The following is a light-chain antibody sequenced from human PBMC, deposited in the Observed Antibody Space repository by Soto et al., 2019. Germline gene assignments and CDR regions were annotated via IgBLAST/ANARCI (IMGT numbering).Light chain of an antibody. Sequence: EIVMTQSPATLSVSLGERATLSCRASQSVSSYLAWYQQKPGQAPRLLIYDASNRATGIPARFSGSGSGTDFTLTISSLEPEDFAVYYCQQRSNWPPTFGQGTRL. V-gene: IGKV3-11*01. J-gene: IGKJ5*01. CDR2: DAS. CDR3: QQRSNWPPT. CDR1: QSVSSY.